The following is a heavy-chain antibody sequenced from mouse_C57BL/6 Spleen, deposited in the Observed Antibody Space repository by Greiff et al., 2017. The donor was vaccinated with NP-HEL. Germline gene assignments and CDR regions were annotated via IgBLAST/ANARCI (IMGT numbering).Heavy chain of an antibody. Sequence: DVKLVESGGGLVKPGGSLKLSCAASGFTFSDYGMHWVRQAPEKGLEWVAYISSGSSTIYYADTVKGRFTISRDNAKNTLFLQMTSLRSEDTAMYYCARGGYSLGFAYWGQGTLVTVSA. V-gene: IGHV5-17*01. J-gene: IGHJ3*01. CDR3: ARGGYSLGFAY. CDR1: GFTFSDYG. CDR2: ISSGSSTI. D-gene: IGHD2-12*01.